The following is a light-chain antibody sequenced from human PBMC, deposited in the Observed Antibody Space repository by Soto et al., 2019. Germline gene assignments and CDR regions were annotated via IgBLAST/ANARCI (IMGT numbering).Light chain of an antibody. V-gene: IGKV3-11*01. CDR1: QSVSSSY. CDR2: DAS. CDR3: QQRSNWPSVT. J-gene: IGKJ4*01. Sequence: EIVLTQSPGTLSLSPGERATFSCRASQSVSSSYIAWYRHQPGQPPRLLIYDASKRATGIPARFIGSGSGTHFTLTISSLEPEDFGLYYCQQRSNWPSVTFGGGTKVDIK.